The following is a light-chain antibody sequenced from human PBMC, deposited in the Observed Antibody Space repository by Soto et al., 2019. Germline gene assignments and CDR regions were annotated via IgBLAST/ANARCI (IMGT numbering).Light chain of an antibody. Sequence: DIQITQYPSTLSSSVGDRVTITCLSSQSISRWLAWYQQKPVKAPKALIWDASSLQRGVPSRFSGSGSGTEFTLTISSLQPDDFATYYCQQYNGYSTWTFGQGTKV. CDR2: DAS. CDR1: QSISRW. CDR3: QQYNGYSTWT. V-gene: IGKV1-5*01. J-gene: IGKJ1*01.